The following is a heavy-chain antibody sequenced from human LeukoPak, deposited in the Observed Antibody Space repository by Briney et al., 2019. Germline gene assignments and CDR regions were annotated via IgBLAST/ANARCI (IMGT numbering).Heavy chain of an antibody. CDR1: GGPISNYY. CDR2: IYYSGST. CDR3: AKPRYSYGYGSAFDI. V-gene: IGHV4-59*08. J-gene: IGHJ3*02. D-gene: IGHD5-18*01. Sequence: SETLSLTCAVSGGPISNYYWSWIRQPPGKGLEWIGYIYYSGSTNYNPSLKSRVSISVGTSKNQFSLKLSSVTAADTAVYYCAKPRYSYGYGSAFDIWGQGTMVTVSS.